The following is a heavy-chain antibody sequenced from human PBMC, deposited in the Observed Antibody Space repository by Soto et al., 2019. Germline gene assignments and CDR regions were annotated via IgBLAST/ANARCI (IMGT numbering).Heavy chain of an antibody. D-gene: IGHD1-7*01. J-gene: IGHJ4*02. Sequence: QVQLVQSGTEEKKPGASLKVSCRASGYTLTTFAIHWVRQAPGQGLEWMGWVTAGNGNTKYSQKFQGRVTITSDTSPNPAYMELSSLRSEDTAMYYCARGGWNYYFDYWGQGALVTVSS. V-gene: IGHV1-3*05. CDR3: ARGGWNYYFDY. CDR2: VTAGNGNT. CDR1: GYTLTTFA.